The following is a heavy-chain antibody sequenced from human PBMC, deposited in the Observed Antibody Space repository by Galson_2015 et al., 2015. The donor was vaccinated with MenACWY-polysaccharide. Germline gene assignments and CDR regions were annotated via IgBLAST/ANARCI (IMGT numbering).Heavy chain of an antibody. J-gene: IGHJ5*02. V-gene: IGHV3-74*01. CDR1: GFTFSSYW. CDR2: INSDGSST. D-gene: IGHD3-16*01. Sequence: SLRLSCAASGFTFSSYWMHWVRHAPGKGLVWVSRINSDGSSTSYADSVKGRFTISRDNAKNTLYLQMNSLRAEDTAVYYCARGPFSKGGDNWFDPWGQGTLVTVSS. CDR3: ARGPFSKGGDNWFDP.